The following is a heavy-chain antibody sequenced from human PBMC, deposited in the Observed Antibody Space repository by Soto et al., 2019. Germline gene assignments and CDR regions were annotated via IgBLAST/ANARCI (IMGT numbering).Heavy chain of an antibody. J-gene: IGHJ4*02. CDR2: IYYSGST. D-gene: IGHD3-22*01. CDR1: GGSISSGDYY. Sequence: QVQLQESGPGLVKPSQTLSLTCTVSGGSISSGDYYWSWIRQPPGKGLEWIGYIYYSGSTPYNPSLKIRVTISVDTSKNQFSLKLSSVTAADTAVYYCARGNYYDSSGYYFDYWGQGTLVTVSS. CDR3: ARGNYYDSSGYYFDY. V-gene: IGHV4-30-4*01.